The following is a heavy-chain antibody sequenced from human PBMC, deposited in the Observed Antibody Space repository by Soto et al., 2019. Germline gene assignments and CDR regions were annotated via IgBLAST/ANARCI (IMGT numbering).Heavy chain of an antibody. V-gene: IGHV3-11*01. CDR3: AFTIVPAAHNYVFDI. CDR1: GFTFSDYY. Sequence: PGGSLRLACAASGFTFSDYYMSWIRQAPGKGLEWVSYISSSGSTIYYADSVKGRFTISRDNAKNSLYLQMNSLRAEDTAVYYCAFTIVPAAHNYVFDIWGQRSMDTGSS. D-gene: IGHD2-2*01. J-gene: IGHJ3*02. CDR2: ISSSGSTI.